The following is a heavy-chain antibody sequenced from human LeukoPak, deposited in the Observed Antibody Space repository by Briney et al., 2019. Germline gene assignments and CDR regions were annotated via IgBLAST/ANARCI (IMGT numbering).Heavy chain of an antibody. J-gene: IGHJ3*02. Sequence: SETLSLTCAVYGGSFSGYYWSWIRQPPGKGLEWIGEINHSGSTNYNPSLKSRVTISVDTSKNQFSLKLSSVTAADTAVYYCARVGLPYYYGSGSYSPASNAFDIWGQGTMVTVSS. CDR3: ARVGLPYYYGSGSYSPASNAFDI. V-gene: IGHV4-34*01. CDR1: GGSFSGYY. CDR2: INHSGST. D-gene: IGHD3-10*01.